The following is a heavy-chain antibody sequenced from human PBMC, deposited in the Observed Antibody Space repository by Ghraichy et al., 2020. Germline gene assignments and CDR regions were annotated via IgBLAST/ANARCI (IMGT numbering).Heavy chain of an antibody. CDR1: GFTFDDYA. CDR2: ISWNSGSI. CDR3: AKALTSGSYIDY. Sequence: GGSLRLSCAASGFTFDDYAMHWVRQAPGKGLEWVSGISWNSGSIGYADSVKGRFTISRDNAKNSLYLQMNSLRAEDTALYYCAKALTSGSYIDYWGQGTLVTVSS. J-gene: IGHJ4*02. D-gene: IGHD1-26*01. V-gene: IGHV3-9*01.